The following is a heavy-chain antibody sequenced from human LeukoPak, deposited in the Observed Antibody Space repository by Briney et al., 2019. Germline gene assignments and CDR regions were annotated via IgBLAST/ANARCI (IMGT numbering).Heavy chain of an antibody. J-gene: IGHJ4*02. V-gene: IGHV3-23*01. D-gene: IGHD3/OR15-3a*01. Sequence: PGGSLRLSCAASGFTFRSSAMSWVRQAPGQGLGWVSAIDDRAETTYYADSVKGRFTISRDNSKNTLYLQLTNLRVDDTAVYYCAKVATWTYFDSWGQGTLVTVSS. CDR3: AKVATWTYFDS. CDR2: IDDRAETT. CDR1: GFTFRSSA.